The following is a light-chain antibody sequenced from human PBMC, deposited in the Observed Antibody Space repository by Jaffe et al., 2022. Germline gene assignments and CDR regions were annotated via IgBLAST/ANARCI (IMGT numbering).Light chain of an antibody. J-gene: IGLJ2*01. CDR2: EVS. V-gene: IGLV2-14*01. Sequence: QSALTQPASVSGSPGQSITISCTGSTSDIGDYSYVSWYQQYPGAAPRLLIYEVSNRPSGVSNRFSGSKSGNTASLTISGLQAEDEADYFCSSYARGPTLVVFGGGTKLTVL. CDR1: TSDIGDYSY. CDR3: SSYARGPTLVV.